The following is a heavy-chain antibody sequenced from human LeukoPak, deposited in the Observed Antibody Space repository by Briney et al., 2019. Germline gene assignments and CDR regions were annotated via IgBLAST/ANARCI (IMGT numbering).Heavy chain of an antibody. CDR1: GYTFTSYG. J-gene: IGHJ4*02. CDR3: ARDSVGATSEDY. CDR2: ISAYNGNT. V-gene: IGHV1-18*01. Sequence: ASVKVSCKASGYTFTSYGISWVRQAPGQGLEWMGWISAYNGNTNYAQKLQGRVTMTTDTSTSTAYTELRSLRSDDTAVYYCARDSVGATSEDYWGQGTLVTVSS. D-gene: IGHD1-26*01.